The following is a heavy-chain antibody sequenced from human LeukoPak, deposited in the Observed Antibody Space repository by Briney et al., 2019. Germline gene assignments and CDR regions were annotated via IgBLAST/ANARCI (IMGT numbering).Heavy chain of an antibody. Sequence: SETLSLTCTVSGGSISSHYWSWIRQPAGKGLEWIGRIYTSGSTNYNPSLKSPVTMSVDTSKNQFSLKLSSVTAADTAVYYCARYEGGSYSYYYYGMDVWGQGTTVTVSS. CDR3: ARYEGGSYSYYYYGMDV. J-gene: IGHJ6*02. D-gene: IGHD1-26*01. V-gene: IGHV4-4*07. CDR2: IYTSGST. CDR1: GGSISSHY.